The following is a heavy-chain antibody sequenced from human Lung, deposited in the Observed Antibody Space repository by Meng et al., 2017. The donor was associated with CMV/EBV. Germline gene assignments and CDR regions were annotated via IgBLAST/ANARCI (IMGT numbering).Heavy chain of an antibody. D-gene: IGHD2-2*01. V-gene: IGHV1-69*05. CDR1: GGTFSSYA. J-gene: IGHJ4*02. CDR3: ARGKDIVVVPAAYTFYY. CDR2: IIPIFGTA. Sequence: SVXVSXKASGGTFSSYAISWVRQAPGQGLEWMGGIIPIFGTANYAQKFQGRVTITTDESTSTAYTELSSLRSEDTAVYYCARGKDIVVVPAAYTFYYWGQGXLVTVSS.